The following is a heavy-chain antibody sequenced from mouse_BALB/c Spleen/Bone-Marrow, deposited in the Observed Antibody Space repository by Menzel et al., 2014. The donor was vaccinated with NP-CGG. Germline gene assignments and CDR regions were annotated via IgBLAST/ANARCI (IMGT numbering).Heavy chain of an antibody. J-gene: IGHJ2*01. D-gene: IGHD4-1*01. CDR1: GYSFTSYW. Sequence: LVESGAELVRPGASVKLSCKASGYSFTSYWMNWVKQRPGQGLEWIGMIHPSDSETRLNQKFKDKATLTVDKSSTAYMQLSSPTSEDSAVYYCARRERAGMNYWGQGTTLTVSS. CDR2: IHPSDSET. V-gene: IGHV1-74*04. CDR3: ARRERAGMNY.